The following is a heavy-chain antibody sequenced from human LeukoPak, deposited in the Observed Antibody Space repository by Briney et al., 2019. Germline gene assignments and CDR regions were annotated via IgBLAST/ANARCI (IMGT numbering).Heavy chain of an antibody. J-gene: IGHJ5*02. D-gene: IGHD2-2*01. Sequence: ASVKVSCKASGYTFTSYGISWVRQAPGQGLEWMGWINPNSGGTNYAQKFQGRVTMTRDTSISTAYMELSRLRSDDTAVYYCARAVIGRIVVVPAASNWFDPWGQGTLVTVSS. CDR3: ARAVIGRIVVVPAASNWFDP. CDR2: INPNSGGT. V-gene: IGHV1-2*02. CDR1: GYTFTSYG.